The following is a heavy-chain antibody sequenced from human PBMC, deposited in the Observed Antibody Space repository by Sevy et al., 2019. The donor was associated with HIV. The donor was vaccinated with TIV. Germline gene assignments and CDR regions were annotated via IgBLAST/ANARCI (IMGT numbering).Heavy chain of an antibody. CDR1: GFTFSSHW. J-gene: IGHJ4*02. CDR3: ARGSSGVPIS. V-gene: IGHV3-74*01. CDR2: INSDGGSI. D-gene: IGHD3-3*01. Sequence: GGSLRLSCAASGFTFSSHWMHWVRQAPGKGLGWVSRINSDGGSITYADSVKGRFTISRDNSKKTVSLQMVSLRVEDTAVYFCARGSSGVPISWGQGTLVTVSS.